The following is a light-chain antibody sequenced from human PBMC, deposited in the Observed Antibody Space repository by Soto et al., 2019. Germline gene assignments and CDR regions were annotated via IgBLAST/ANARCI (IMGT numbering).Light chain of an antibody. CDR2: DVS. Sequence: QSALTQPRSVSGSPGQSVTISCTGTSSDVGGYNYVSWYQQHPGKAPKLMLYDVSDRPSGVPDRFSGSKSGKTASLAISGLQSEDEADYYCAAWDDSLNGPVFGGGTKVTVL. CDR1: SSDVGGYNY. V-gene: IGLV2-11*01. J-gene: IGLJ3*02. CDR3: AAWDDSLNGPV.